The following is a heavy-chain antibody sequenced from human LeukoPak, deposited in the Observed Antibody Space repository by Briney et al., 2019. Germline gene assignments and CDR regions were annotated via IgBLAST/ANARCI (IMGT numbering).Heavy chain of an antibody. CDR1: GDSVSSNSAA. Sequence: SQTLSLTCAISGDSVSSNSAAWNWIRQSPPRGLEWLGRTYYRSKWYNDYAVSVKSRITINPDISKNQFSLQLNSVTPEDTAVYYCARGPSGSYYDNYYMDVWGKGTTVTVSS. D-gene: IGHD1-26*01. J-gene: IGHJ6*03. V-gene: IGHV6-1*01. CDR3: ARGPSGSYYDNYYMDV. CDR2: TYYRSKWYN.